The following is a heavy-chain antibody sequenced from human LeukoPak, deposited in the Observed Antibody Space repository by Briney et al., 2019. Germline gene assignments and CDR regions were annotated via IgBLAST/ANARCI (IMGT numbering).Heavy chain of an antibody. J-gene: IGHJ2*01. CDR2: INPNSGGT. CDR3: AREGVVLVTAILDWYFDL. Sequence: ASVKVSCKASGYTFTGYYMHWVRQAPGQGLEWMGRINPNSGGTNYAQKFQGRVTMTRDTSISTAYMELSRLRSDDTAVYYCAREGVVLVTAILDWYFDLWGRGTLVTVSS. V-gene: IGHV1-2*06. D-gene: IGHD2-21*02. CDR1: GYTFTGYY.